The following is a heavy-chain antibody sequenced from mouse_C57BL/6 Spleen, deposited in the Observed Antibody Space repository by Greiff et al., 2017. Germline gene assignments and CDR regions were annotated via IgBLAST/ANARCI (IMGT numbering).Heavy chain of an antibody. CDR2: IYPGDGDT. D-gene: IGHD2-3*01. J-gene: IGHJ2*01. V-gene: IGHV1-82*01. Sequence: QVQLQQPGPELVKPGASVKISCKASGYAFSSSWMNWVKQRPGNGLEWIGRIYPGDGDTNYNGKFKGKATLTADKSSSTAYMQLSSLTSEDSAVYFCARYDGYFDYWGQGTTLTVSS. CDR1: GYAFSSSW. CDR3: ARYDGYFDY.